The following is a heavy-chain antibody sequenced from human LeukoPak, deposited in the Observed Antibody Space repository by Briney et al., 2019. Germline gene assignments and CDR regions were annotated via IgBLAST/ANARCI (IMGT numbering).Heavy chain of an antibody. V-gene: IGHV4-34*01. Sequence: SETLSLTCAVYGGSFSGYYWSWIRQPPGKGLEWIGEINHSGSTNYNPSLKSRVTISVDTSKNQFSLKLSSVTAADTAVYYCARSDFWSGYYIWGQGTLVTVSS. CDR1: GGSFSGYY. D-gene: IGHD3-3*01. J-gene: IGHJ4*02. CDR3: ARSDFWSGYYI. CDR2: INHSGST.